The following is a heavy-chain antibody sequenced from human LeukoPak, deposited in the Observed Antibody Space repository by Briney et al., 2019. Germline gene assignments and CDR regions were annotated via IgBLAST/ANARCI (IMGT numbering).Heavy chain of an antibody. CDR1: GGSFSDYY. V-gene: IGHV4-34*01. J-gene: IGHJ6*02. CDR2: INHSGST. Sequence: SEALSLTCAVYGGSFSDYYWSCIRQPPGKGLEWIGEINHSGSTNYNPSLKSRVTISVDTSKNQFSLKLSSVTAADTAVYYCARVYGSGSYYYYYYYGMDVWGQGTTVTVS. CDR3: ARVYGSGSYYYYYYYGMDV. D-gene: IGHD3-10*01.